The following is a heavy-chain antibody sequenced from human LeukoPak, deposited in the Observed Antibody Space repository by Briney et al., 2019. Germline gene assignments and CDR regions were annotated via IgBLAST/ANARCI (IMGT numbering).Heavy chain of an antibody. D-gene: IGHD6-13*01. CDR3: AKSVLGIAAFLPA. CDR1: GFTFSSYA. J-gene: IGHJ4*02. V-gene: IGHV3-23*01. Sequence: GGSLRLSCAASGFTFSSYAMSWVRQAPGKGLEWISAISGSGGSTYYADSVKGRFTISRDNSRNTLYLQMNSLRAEDTAVYYCAKSVLGIAAFLPAWGQGTLVTVSS. CDR2: ISGSGGST.